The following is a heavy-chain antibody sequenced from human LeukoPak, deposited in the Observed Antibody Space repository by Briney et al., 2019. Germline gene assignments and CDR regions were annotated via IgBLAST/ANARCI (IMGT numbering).Heavy chain of an antibody. CDR2: IYYSGST. J-gene: IGHJ4*02. V-gene: IGHV4-59*01. CDR3: ARVQLDSSGYYGLWFDY. Sequence: PSETLSLTCTVSGGSISSYYWSWIRQPPGKGLEWIGYIYYSGSTNYNPSLKSRVTISVDTSKNQFSLKLSSVTAADTAVYYCARVQLDSSGYYGLWFDYWGQGTLVTVSS. CDR1: GGSISSYY. D-gene: IGHD3-22*01.